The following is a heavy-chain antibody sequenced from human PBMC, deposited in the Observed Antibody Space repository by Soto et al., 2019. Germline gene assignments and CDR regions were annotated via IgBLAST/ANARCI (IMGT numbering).Heavy chain of an antibody. V-gene: IGHV1-46*01. D-gene: IGHD2-15*01. CDR2: INPSGGST. CDR3: ARDSGIVVERGSRQAY. J-gene: IGHJ4*02. Sequence: ASVKVSCKASGYTFTNYHMHWVRQAPGQGFEWMGIINPSGGSTTYAQKFQGRVTMTSDTSTSTVYMELSSLRPDDTAVYYCARDSGIVVERGSRQAYWGQGTQVTVPS. CDR1: GYTFTNYH.